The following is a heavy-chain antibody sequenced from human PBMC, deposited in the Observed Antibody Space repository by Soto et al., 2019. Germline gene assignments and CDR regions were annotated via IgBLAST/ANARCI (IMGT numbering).Heavy chain of an antibody. CDR1: GFTFSSYA. V-gene: IGHV3-23*01. Sequence: EVQLLEPGGDLVQPGGSLRLSCAASGFTFSSYAMNWVRQAPGKGLEWVSTISASGGSTYYTDSVKGRFTISRDNSKNTLSLQMNSLRAEDTAIYYCARDPSTGSADYWGQGTLVTVSS. CDR3: ARDPSTGSADY. J-gene: IGHJ4*02. D-gene: IGHD3-9*01. CDR2: ISASGGST.